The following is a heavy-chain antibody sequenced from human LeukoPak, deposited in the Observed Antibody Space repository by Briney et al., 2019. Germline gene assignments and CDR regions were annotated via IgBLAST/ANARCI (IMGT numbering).Heavy chain of an antibody. CDR2: IYYSGST. J-gene: IGHJ4*02. Sequence: SSETLSLTCTVSGGSISSYYWSWIRQPPGKGLEWIGYIYYSGSTNYNPSLKSRVTISVDTSKNQFSLKLSSVTAADTAVYYCARQLLSGGDYYDSSGYYDPGLGFDYWGQGTLVTVSS. D-gene: IGHD3-22*01. V-gene: IGHV4-59*08. CDR1: GGSISSYY. CDR3: ARQLLSGGDYYDSSGYYDPGLGFDY.